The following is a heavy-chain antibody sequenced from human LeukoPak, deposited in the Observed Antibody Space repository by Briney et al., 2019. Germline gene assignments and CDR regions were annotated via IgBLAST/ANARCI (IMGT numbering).Heavy chain of an antibody. CDR2: INSSGGST. Sequence: GASVKVSCKASGYTFTGYYMHWVRQAPGQGLEGMGIINSSGGSTSYAQKFQGRVTMTRDMSTSTVYMELSSLRSEDTAVYYCARETGEWELPDYWGQGTLVTVSS. CDR3: ARETGEWELPDY. V-gene: IGHV1-46*01. D-gene: IGHD1-26*01. CDR1: GYTFTGYY. J-gene: IGHJ4*02.